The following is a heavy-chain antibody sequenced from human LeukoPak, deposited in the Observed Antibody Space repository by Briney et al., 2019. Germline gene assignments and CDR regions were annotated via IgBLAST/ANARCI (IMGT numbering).Heavy chain of an antibody. D-gene: IGHD3-3*01. CDR1: GGSISSYY. Sequence: PSETLSLTCTVSGGSISSYYWSWIRQPPGKGLEWIGYIYYSGSTNYNPSLKSRVTISVDTSKNQFSLKLSSVTAADTAVYYCARGSSYYDFWSGYLPDASDIWGQGTMVTVSS. J-gene: IGHJ3*02. V-gene: IGHV4-59*01. CDR3: ARGSSYYDFWSGYLPDASDI. CDR2: IYYSGST.